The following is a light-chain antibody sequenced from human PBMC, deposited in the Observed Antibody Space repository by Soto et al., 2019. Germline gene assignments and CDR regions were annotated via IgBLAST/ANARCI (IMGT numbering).Light chain of an antibody. Sequence: DIQLNQSPSSLSASVGDRVIITCRARENIGNYLNWYQQIPGRAPKPLVLSASRLQSGVPSRFSGSGSGTDFTLTITSLQTEDFDTYYWQQSYSAPLTFGPGTTVDFK. V-gene: IGKV1-39*01. CDR3: QQSYSAPLT. J-gene: IGKJ3*01. CDR2: SAS. CDR1: ENIGNY.